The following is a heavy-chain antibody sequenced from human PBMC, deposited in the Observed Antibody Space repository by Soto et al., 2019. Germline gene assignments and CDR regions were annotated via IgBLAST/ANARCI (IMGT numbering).Heavy chain of an antibody. V-gene: IGHV4-34*01. CDR1: GGSFSGYY. CDR2: INHSGST. J-gene: IGHJ4*02. CDR3: ARAMTTLYYFDY. D-gene: IGHD4-17*01. Sequence: SETLSLTCAVYGGSFSGYYWSWIRQPPGKELEWIGEINHSGSTNYNPSLKSRVTISVDTSKNQFSLKLSSVTAADTAVYYCARAMTTLYYFDYWGQGTLVTVSS.